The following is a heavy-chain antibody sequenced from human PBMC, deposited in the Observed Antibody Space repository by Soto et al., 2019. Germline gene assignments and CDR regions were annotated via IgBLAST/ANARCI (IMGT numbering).Heavy chain of an antibody. CDR2: IIPIFGTA. J-gene: IGHJ6*02. Sequence: QVQLVQSGAEVKKPGSSVKVSCKASGGTFSSYAISWVRQAPGQGLEWMGGIIPIFGTANYAQKFQGRVTITADESTSTDYMELSSLRSEDTAVYYCARAIIGGVVPYYYGMDVWGQGTTVTVSS. D-gene: IGHD3-3*01. CDR1: GGTFSSYA. V-gene: IGHV1-69*01. CDR3: ARAIIGGVVPYYYGMDV.